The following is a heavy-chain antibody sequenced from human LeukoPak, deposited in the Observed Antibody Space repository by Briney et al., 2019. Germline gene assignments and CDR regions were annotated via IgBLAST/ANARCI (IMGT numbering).Heavy chain of an antibody. Sequence: ASVKVSCKASENTFTNYYMHWVRQAPGQGLEWLGIINPNGGRTAYAQNFQGRVSMTRDTSTTTVYMELSSLRSDDTAVYYCARDMSTAVTPISYAFDVWGQGTMVTVSS. V-gene: IGHV1-46*01. J-gene: IGHJ3*01. D-gene: IGHD4-23*01. CDR3: ARDMSTAVTPISYAFDV. CDR1: ENTFTNYY. CDR2: INPNGGRT.